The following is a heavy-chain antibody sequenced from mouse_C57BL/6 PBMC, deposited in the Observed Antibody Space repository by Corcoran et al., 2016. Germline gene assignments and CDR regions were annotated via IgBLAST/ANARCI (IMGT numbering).Heavy chain of an antibody. CDR2: INPNNGGT. J-gene: IGHJ3*01. D-gene: IGHD3-2*02. Sequence: EVQLQQSGPELVKPGALVKIPCKASGYTFTDYNMDWVKQSHGKSLEWIGDINPNNGGTIYNQKFKGKATLTVDKSSSTAYMELRSLTSEDTAVYYCARALDSSGYWGQGTLVTVSA. V-gene: IGHV1-18*01. CDR3: ARALDSSGY. CDR1: GYTFTDYN.